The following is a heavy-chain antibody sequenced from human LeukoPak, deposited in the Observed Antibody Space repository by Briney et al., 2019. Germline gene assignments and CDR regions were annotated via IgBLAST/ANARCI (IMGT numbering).Heavy chain of an antibody. Sequence: GESLKISCKGSGYSFTSYWIGWVRQMPGKGLEWMGIIYPGGSDTRYSPSFQGQVTISADRSITTAYLQWSSLKASDTAMYYCARHGPGRITIFGVDYWGQGTLVTVSS. D-gene: IGHD3-3*01. CDR1: GYSFTSYW. CDR2: IYPGGSDT. J-gene: IGHJ4*02. V-gene: IGHV5-51*01. CDR3: ARHGPGRITIFGVDY.